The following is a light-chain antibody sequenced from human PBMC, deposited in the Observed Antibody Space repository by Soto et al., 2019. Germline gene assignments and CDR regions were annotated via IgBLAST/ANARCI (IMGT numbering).Light chain of an antibody. CDR1: NSDVGGFNY. CDR3: CSYTSRSTLV. V-gene: IGLV2-14*01. J-gene: IGLJ2*01. Sequence: QSVLTQPASVSGSPGQSITISCTGINSDVGGFNYVSWYQQHPDKAPKLIIFEVTDRPSGVSNRFSGSKSGNTASLTISGLQSEDEAEYYCCSYTSRSTLVFGGGTKLTVL. CDR2: EVT.